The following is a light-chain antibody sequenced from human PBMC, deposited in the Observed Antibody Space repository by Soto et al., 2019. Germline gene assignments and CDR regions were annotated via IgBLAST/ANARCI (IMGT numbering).Light chain of an antibody. CDR2: VVT. CDR3: SSYTSTSTV. CDR1: SSDGDDYKD. Sequence: QSALTQPASVSGSPGQSITISCTGISSDGDDYKDVSWYQQHPGKAPKLMIYVVTYRPSGVSNRFSGSKSGNTASLTISGXQAXXXADYYCSSYTSTSTVFGTGTKLTVL. J-gene: IGLJ1*01. V-gene: IGLV2-14*01.